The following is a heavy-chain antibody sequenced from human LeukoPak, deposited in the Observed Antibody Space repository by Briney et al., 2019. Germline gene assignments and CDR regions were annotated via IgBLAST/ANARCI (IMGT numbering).Heavy chain of an antibody. D-gene: IGHD1-26*01. CDR1: GLTFSSYG. Sequence: GGSLRLSCAASGLTFSSYGMHWVRQAPGKGLEWVAFIRYDGSNKYYADSVKGRFTISRDNSKNTLYLQMNSLRAEDTAVYYCANCEHEEWELLSFDYWGQGTLVTVSS. CDR3: ANCEHEEWELLSFDY. CDR2: IRYDGSNK. J-gene: IGHJ4*02. V-gene: IGHV3-30*02.